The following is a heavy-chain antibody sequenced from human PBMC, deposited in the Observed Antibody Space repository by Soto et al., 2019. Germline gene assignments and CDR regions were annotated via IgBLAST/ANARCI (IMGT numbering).Heavy chain of an antibody. D-gene: IGHD6-19*01. Sequence: EVQLVESGGGLAQPGGSLRLSCAASGFTFTTYSMNWVRQAPGKGLEWVSYISSSSNVIYYADSVKVRFTIYSDNDQRTLYLQMNSLRDEDSAIYYCARDGGGESSGSAHYYYYGMDVWGQGTAVAVS. J-gene: IGHJ6*02. V-gene: IGHV3-48*02. CDR1: GFTFTTYS. CDR2: ISSSSNVI. CDR3: ARDGGGESSGSAHYYYYGMDV.